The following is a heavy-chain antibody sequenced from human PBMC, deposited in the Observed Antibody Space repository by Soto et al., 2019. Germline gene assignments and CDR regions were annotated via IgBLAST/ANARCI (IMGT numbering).Heavy chain of an antibody. Sequence: QVHLQESGPGLVKASETLSLTCTVSGGAISTYYWTWIRQPAGKGLEWIGRIYSSGSTKYNPSRQSRVTMSLDTSNNQFSLRLTSVTAADTAVYYCARGQRFSDWFDPWGQGTLVTVSS. CDR3: ARGQRFSDWFDP. CDR2: IYSSGST. D-gene: IGHD3-3*01. J-gene: IGHJ5*02. V-gene: IGHV4-4*07. CDR1: GGAISTYY.